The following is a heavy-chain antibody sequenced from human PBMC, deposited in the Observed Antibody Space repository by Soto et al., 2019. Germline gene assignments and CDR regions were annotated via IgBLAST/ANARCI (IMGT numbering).Heavy chain of an antibody. CDR1: GYNFNNYY. Sequence: GASVKVSCKAFGYNFNNYYIHWVRQVPGQGLEWMGIINSSGGTASYAQSFQGRVTMTTDTSTGTVHMELRSLRSEDTAVYYCAREGVAPYYYYGMDVWGQGTPVTVSS. CDR2: INSSGGTA. V-gene: IGHV1-46*02. D-gene: IGHD5-12*01. CDR3: AREGVAPYYYYGMDV. J-gene: IGHJ6*02.